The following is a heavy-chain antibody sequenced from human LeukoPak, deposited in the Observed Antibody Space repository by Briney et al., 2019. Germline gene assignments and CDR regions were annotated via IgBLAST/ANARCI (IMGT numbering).Heavy chain of an antibody. V-gene: IGHV1-2*02. Sequence: APVKVSCKASGDTVSGYYMPGVREAPGQGLEWMGWINANSGVTKSAQKFPGRVTMTRDTSNSTAYMGLRRLRSDDTAVYSCARDLNYWGQGTLVTVSS. CDR3: ARDLNY. CDR1: GDTVSGYY. J-gene: IGHJ4*02. CDR2: INANSGVT.